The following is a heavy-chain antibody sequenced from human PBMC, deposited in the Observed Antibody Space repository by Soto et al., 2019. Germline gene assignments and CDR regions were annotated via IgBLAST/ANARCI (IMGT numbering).Heavy chain of an antibody. CDR1: GWSFSPYF. D-gene: IGHD6-19*01. J-gene: IGHJ2*01. V-gene: IGHV4-34*01. CDR3: ARLASGWQYYYFDF. Sequence: QVQLQQWGAGLLKPSETLSLTCAVYGWSFSPYFWSWIRQPPGKGLEWIGEINHSGSTNYNPSLTRRATLSVDTSKNQVSLKPTSVTAADTAVYYCARLASGWQYYYFDFWGRGTPVTVSS. CDR2: INHSGST.